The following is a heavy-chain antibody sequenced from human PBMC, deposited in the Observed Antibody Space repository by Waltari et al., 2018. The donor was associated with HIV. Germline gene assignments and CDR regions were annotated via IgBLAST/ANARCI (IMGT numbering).Heavy chain of an antibody. CDR2: IYHDGNNK. V-gene: IGHV3-30*02. CDR3: ARGGLAISPAGTRLYTGMDV. CDR1: GFTSRTSS. J-gene: IGHJ6*02. D-gene: IGHD6-13*01. Sequence: VHLVESGGGVVQPGGSLKLSCAASGFTSRTSSLPWARQAPGKGLEWVTFIYHDGNNKNYADSVKGRFTISRDNSKKTLYLQMNSLRHEDTAVYYCARGGLAISPAGTRLYTGMDVWGQGTTVTVSS.